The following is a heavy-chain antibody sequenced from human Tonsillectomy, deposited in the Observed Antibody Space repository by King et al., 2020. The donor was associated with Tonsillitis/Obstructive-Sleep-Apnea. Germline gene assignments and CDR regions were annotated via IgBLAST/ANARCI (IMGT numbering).Heavy chain of an antibody. D-gene: IGHD2-15*01. CDR3: TRVVATLY. Sequence: VQLVESGGGFIQPGRSLRLSCTASGFTFGDYAMNWVRQAPGKGLEGVAFIRSKAYGGTTEYAASVKGRFTISRDDSKTIAYLQMNSLKTEDTALYYCTRVVATLYWGQGPLVTVSS. CDR2: IRSKAYGGTT. CDR1: GFTFGDYA. V-gene: IGHV3-49*04. J-gene: IGHJ4*02.